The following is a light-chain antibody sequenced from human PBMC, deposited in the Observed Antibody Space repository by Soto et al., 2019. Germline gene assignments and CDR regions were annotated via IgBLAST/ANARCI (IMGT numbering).Light chain of an antibody. V-gene: IGKV1-39*01. CDR1: QTINSY. Sequence: DVQMTQSPSSLSASVGDIVTITCLASQTINSYLNWYQQKPGKAPKLLIYAASSLKSGVPSRFSGSGSGTDFTLTISNLQPEDFATYYCQQSYSTFKKFGQGTKVESK. CDR2: AAS. CDR3: QQSYSTFKK. J-gene: IGKJ1*01.